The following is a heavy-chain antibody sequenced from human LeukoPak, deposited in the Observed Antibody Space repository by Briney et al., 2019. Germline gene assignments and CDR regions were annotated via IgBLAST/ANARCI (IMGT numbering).Heavy chain of an antibody. Sequence: SVKVSCKASGGTFISYAISWVRQAPGQGLEWMGRIIPILGIANYGQKFQGRVTIPADKSTSTAYMELSSLRSEDTAVYYCARDGEMATTPFDYWGQGTLVTVSS. CDR3: ARDGEMATTPFDY. CDR1: GGTFISYA. CDR2: IIPILGIA. V-gene: IGHV1-69*04. D-gene: IGHD5-24*01. J-gene: IGHJ4*02.